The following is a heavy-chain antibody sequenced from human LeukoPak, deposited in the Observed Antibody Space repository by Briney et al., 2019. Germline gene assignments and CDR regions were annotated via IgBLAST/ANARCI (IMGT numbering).Heavy chain of an antibody. D-gene: IGHD5-12*01. CDR1: GFTFRSYA. CDR3: AKVSGYSGYDPNIYYYYGMDV. CDR2: ISGSGGST. Sequence: GGSLRLSCAASGFTFRSYAMSWVRQAPGKGLEWVSAISGSGGSTYYADSVKGRFTISRDNSKNTLYLQMNSLRAEDTAVYYCAKVSGYSGYDPNIYYYYGMDVWGQGTTVTVSS. V-gene: IGHV3-23*01. J-gene: IGHJ6*02.